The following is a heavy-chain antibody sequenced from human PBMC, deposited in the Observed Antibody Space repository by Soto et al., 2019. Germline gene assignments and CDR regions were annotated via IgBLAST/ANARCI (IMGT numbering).Heavy chain of an antibody. CDR2: DISNSGDT. D-gene: IGHD6-13*01. CDR1: GNPFMGHY. CDR3: AAGGSWHAF. J-gene: IGHJ4*02. V-gene: IGHV1-2*02. Sequence: SVKVSCKTSGNPFMGHYIHWLRQAPGQGFEWLGDISNSGDTKFSQNFQGRVSMTRDTSISTAYMGLRGLKSGDTAGYYCAAGGSWHAFWGQRTLGTVSS.